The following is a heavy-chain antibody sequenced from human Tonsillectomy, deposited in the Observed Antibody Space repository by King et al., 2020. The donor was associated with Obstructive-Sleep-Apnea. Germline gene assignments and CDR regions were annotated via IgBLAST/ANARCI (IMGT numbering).Heavy chain of an antibody. CDR3: VRDSDYDFSTGFDY. CDR2: ISSSSTYI. CDR1: GFTFSIYT. D-gene: IGHD3-3*01. Sequence: EVQLVESGGGLVKPGGSLRLSCAASGFTFSIYTMNWVRQAPGKGLEWVSSISSSSTYIYYADSVKGRFTISRDNAKNSLYLQMNSLRAEDTAVYYCVRDSDYDFSTGFDYWGQGTLVTVSS. J-gene: IGHJ4*02. V-gene: IGHV3-21*01.